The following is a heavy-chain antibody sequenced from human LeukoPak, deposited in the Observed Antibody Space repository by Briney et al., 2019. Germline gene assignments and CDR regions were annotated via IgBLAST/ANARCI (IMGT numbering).Heavy chain of an antibody. CDR3: ATGGFVVVPAAIGNYYYMDV. D-gene: IGHD2-2*01. Sequence: GGSLRLSCAASGFTFSSYGMHWVRQAPGKGLEWVAVISYDGSNKYYADSVKGRFTISRDNSKNTLYLQMNSLRAEDTAVYYCATGGFVVVPAAIGNYYYMDVWGKGTTVTVSS. V-gene: IGHV3-30*03. J-gene: IGHJ6*03. CDR2: ISYDGSNK. CDR1: GFTFSSYG.